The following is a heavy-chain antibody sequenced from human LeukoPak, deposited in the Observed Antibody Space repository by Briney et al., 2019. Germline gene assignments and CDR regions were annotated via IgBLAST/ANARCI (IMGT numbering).Heavy chain of an antibody. J-gene: IGHJ4*02. CDR3: ARAWATDYFDY. Sequence: SETLSLTCTVSGGSISSYYWSWIRQPPGKGREWIGYMYYSGTINYNPSLKSRVTISVDTSKNQFSLKLSSVTAADTAMYYCARAWATDYFDYWGEGTLVTVSS. CDR2: MYYSGTI. V-gene: IGHV4-59*01. CDR1: GGSISSYY.